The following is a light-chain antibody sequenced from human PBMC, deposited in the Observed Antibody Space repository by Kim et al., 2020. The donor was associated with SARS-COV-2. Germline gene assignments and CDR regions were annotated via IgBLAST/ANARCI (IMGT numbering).Light chain of an antibody. CDR1: SSNIGSNY. CDR2: RNN. J-gene: IGLJ3*02. CDR3: AAWDDSLSGPV. V-gene: IGLV1-47*01. Sequence: SELTQPPSASGTPGQRVTISCSGSSSNIGSNYVYWYQQLPGTAPKLLIYRNNQRPSGVPDRFSGSKSGTSASLAISGLRSEDEADYYCAAWDDSLSGPVFGGGTQLIVL.